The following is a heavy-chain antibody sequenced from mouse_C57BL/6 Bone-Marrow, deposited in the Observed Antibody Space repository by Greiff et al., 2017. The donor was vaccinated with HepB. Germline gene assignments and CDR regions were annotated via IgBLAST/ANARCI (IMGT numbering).Heavy chain of an antibody. J-gene: IGHJ3*01. CDR2: INPNNGGT. V-gene: IGHV1-18*01. CDR3: AREDYDGAGFAC. D-gene: IGHD2-4*01. CDR1: GYTFTDYN. Sequence: VQLKESGPELVKPGASVKMPCKASGYTFTDYNMDWVKQSHGKGLEWIGDINPNNGGTNYNQKFKGKAPLTVDKSSSTAYMELLSLTSEDTAVYYWAREDYDGAGFACWGHGTLVTGSA.